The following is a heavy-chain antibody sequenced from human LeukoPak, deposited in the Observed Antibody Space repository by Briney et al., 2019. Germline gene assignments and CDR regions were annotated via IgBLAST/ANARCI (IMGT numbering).Heavy chain of an antibody. D-gene: IGHD6-13*01. V-gene: IGHV1-3*01. CDR3: AREYSSSWYEPYFDY. Sequence: VSVKVSCKASGYTFTSYAMHWVRQAPGQRLEWMGWINAGKGNTKYSQKFQGRVTITRDTSASTAYMELSSLRSEDTAVYYCAREYSSSWYEPYFDYWGQGTLVTVSS. J-gene: IGHJ4*02. CDR2: INAGKGNT. CDR1: GYTFTSYA.